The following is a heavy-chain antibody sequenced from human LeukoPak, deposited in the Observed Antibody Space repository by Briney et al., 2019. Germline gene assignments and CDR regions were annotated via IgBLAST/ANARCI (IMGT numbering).Heavy chain of an antibody. CDR1: GFTFTSYA. V-gene: IGHV3-23*01. CDR3: AKNRGHCVDGVCHNYYYMDV. J-gene: IGHJ6*03. CDR2: VGGSAGRT. D-gene: IGHD2-8*02. Sequence: GGSLRLSCAASGFTFTSYAMTWVRQAPGKGLDWVSTVGGSAGRTDYADSVKGRFTISRDNLKNTLYLQMNGLRAEDTAVYYCAKNRGHCVDGVCHNYYYMDVWGKGTTVTVSS.